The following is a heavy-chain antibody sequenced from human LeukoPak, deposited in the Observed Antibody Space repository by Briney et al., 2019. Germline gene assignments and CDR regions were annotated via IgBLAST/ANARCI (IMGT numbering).Heavy chain of an antibody. V-gene: IGHV3-21*01. CDR3: ARDPLRYLRVGHYDY. CDR2: IDYDSSHI. Sequence: GSLRLSCAASGFTFSNSAMNWVRQVPGKGLEWVSSIDYDSSHIYYAASVRGRFTISRDNARNSVYLQMNSLRVEDTAVYYCARDPLRYLRVGHYDYWGQGTLVAVYS. J-gene: IGHJ4*02. CDR1: GFTFSNSA. D-gene: IGHD3-9*01.